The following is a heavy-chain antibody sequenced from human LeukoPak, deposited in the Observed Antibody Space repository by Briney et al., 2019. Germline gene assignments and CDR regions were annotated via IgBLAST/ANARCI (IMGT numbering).Heavy chain of an antibody. D-gene: IGHD6-19*01. Sequence: GGSLRLSCAASGFTFSSYAMSWVREAPGKGLEWVSAISGSGGSTYYADSVKGRFTISRDNSKNTLYLQMNSLRAEDTAVYYCAKASSGWFAGYWGQGTLVTVSS. CDR3: AKASSGWFAGY. J-gene: IGHJ4*02. V-gene: IGHV3-23*01. CDR2: ISGSGGST. CDR1: GFTFSSYA.